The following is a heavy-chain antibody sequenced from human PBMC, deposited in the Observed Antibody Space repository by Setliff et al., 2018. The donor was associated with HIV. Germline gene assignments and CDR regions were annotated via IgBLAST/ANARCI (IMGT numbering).Heavy chain of an antibody. CDR1: GASVSTTGYY. V-gene: IGHV4-39*02. Sequence: PSETLSLTCTVSGASVSTTGYYWDWLRQSPGKGLQWIGTTFYSGSTYYNPSLKSRVTISLDTSNNDFSLTLTSVTAADTALYFCATYLSDNYLDGAFDIWGRGTMVTVSS. CDR3: ATYLSDNYLDGAFDI. J-gene: IGHJ3*02. CDR2: TFYSGST. D-gene: IGHD3-3*01.